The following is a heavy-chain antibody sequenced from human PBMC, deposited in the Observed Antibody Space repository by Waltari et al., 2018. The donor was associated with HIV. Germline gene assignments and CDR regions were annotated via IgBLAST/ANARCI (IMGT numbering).Heavy chain of an antibody. D-gene: IGHD2-2*02. V-gene: IGHV3-11*01. Sequence: AASGFTFSDYYMSWIRQAPGKGLEWVSYISSSGSPIYYADSVKGRFTIARDNAKNSLYLQMNSLRAEDTAGYYCARGHPDIVVVPAAIPELDYWGQGTLVTVSS. CDR2: ISSSGSPI. J-gene: IGHJ4*02. CDR3: ARGHPDIVVVPAAIPELDY. CDR1: GFTFSDYY.